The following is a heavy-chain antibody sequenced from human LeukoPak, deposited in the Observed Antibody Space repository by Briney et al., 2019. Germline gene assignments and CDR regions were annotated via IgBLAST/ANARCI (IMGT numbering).Heavy chain of an antibody. J-gene: IGHJ4*02. D-gene: IGHD4-17*01. Sequence: GGSLRLSCAASGFTFSSYAMHWVRQAPGKGLQWVAVISYDGSNKYYADSVKGRFTISRDNSKNTLYLQMNSLRAEDTAVYYCANDEMRGVTTSHWGQGTLVTVSS. V-gene: IGHV3-30-3*02. CDR2: ISYDGSNK. CDR3: ANDEMRGVTTSH. CDR1: GFTFSSYA.